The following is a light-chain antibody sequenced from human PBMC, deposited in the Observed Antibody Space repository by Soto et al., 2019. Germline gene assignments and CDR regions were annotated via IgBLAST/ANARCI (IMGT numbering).Light chain of an antibody. Sequence: VLTQPPAVSGAPGQRVKISCTGSSSNIGAGYDVHWYQQLPGTAPKLLIYGNSNRPSGVPDRFSGSKSGTSASLAITGLQAEDEADYYCQSYDSSLSGSGVVFGGGTKVTVL. J-gene: IGLJ2*01. CDR2: GNS. CDR3: QSYDSSLSGSGVV. CDR1: SSNIGAGYD. V-gene: IGLV1-40*01.